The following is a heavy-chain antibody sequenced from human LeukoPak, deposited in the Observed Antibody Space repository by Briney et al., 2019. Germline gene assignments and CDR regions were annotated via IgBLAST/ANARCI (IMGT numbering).Heavy chain of an antibody. V-gene: IGHV1-18*01. CDR1: GYTFTSYG. CDR2: ISAHNGNT. D-gene: IGHD6-6*01. CDR3: ARVGPEYSSSGLFDY. Sequence: ASVKLSCKASGYTFTSYGISWVRQAPGQGLEWMGWISAHNGNTNYAQKLQGRVTMTTDTSTSTAYMELRSLRSDDTAVYYCARVGPEYSSSGLFDYWGQGTLVTVSS. J-gene: IGHJ4*02.